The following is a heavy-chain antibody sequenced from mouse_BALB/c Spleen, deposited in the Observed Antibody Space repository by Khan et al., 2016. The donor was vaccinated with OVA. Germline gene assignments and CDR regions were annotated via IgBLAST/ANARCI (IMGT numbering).Heavy chain of an antibody. CDR1: GFSLNTYS. CDR2: IWSAGST. CDR3: ARRCDDYGRGAWFCY. J-gene: IGHJ3*01. D-gene: IGHD2-4*01. V-gene: IGHV2-2*02. Sequence: QVQLKQSGPGLLQPSQSLSITCTVSGFSLNTYSVHWVRQSPGKGLEWLGVIWSAGSTDYNAAFISRLSINKDNSKSPVFFKMNSLQNNDTAIYYCARRCDDYGRGAWFCYWGQGTLVTVSA.